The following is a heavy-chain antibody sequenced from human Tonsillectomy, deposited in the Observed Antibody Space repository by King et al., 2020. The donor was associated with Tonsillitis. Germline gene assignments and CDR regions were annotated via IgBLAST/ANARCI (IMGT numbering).Heavy chain of an antibody. V-gene: IGHV4-59*01. CDR2: IYYSGST. CDR3: AREGYYDMLTLQETWFDP. Sequence: VQLQESGPGLVKPSETLSLTCTVSGGSISSYYWSWIRQPPGKGLEWIGYIYYSGSTNYNPSLKSRVTISVDTSKNQFSLKLSSVTAADTAVYYCAREGYYDMLTLQETWFDPWGQGTLVTVSS. CDR1: GGSISSYY. J-gene: IGHJ5*02. D-gene: IGHD3-9*01.